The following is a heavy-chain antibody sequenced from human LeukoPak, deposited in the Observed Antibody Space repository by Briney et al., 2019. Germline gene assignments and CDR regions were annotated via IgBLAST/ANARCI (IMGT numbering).Heavy chain of an antibody. D-gene: IGHD3-16*01. CDR1: GYSFTSYW. Sequence: GESLKISCKGSGYSFTSYWITWVRQMPGKGLEWMGKIDPSDSYTNYSPSFQGHVTISADKSISTASLQWSSLKASDTAMYYCARTRHRNKVGGFDYWGQGTLVTVSS. CDR3: ARTRHRNKVGGFDY. J-gene: IGHJ4*02. V-gene: IGHV5-10-1*01. CDR2: IDPSDSYT.